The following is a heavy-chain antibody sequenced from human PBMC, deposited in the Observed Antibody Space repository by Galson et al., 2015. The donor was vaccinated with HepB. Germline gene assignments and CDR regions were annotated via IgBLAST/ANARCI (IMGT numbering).Heavy chain of an antibody. Sequence: PALVKPTQTLTLTCTFSGFSLSTSGVGVGWIRQPPGKALEWLALIYWDDDKRYSPSLKSRLTITKDTSKNQVVLTMTNMDPVDTATYYCAHRLRYCSSTSCLYYFDYWGQGTLVTVSS. D-gene: IGHD2-2*01. CDR2: IYWDDDK. CDR1: GFSLSTSGVG. CDR3: AHRLRYCSSTSCLYYFDY. J-gene: IGHJ4*02. V-gene: IGHV2-5*02.